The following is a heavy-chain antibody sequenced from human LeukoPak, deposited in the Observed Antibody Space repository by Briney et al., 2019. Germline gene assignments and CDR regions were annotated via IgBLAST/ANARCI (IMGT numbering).Heavy chain of an antibody. D-gene: IGHD3-10*01. CDR1: GFTVTSNY. CDR3: ATVFYYGSGSYFPLGF. CDR2: IYSGGST. J-gene: IGHJ4*02. V-gene: IGHV3-53*05. Sequence: GGSLRLSCAASGFTVTSNYMSWVRQAPGKGLEWVSVIYSGGSTYYADSVKGRFTISRDNSKNTLYLQLSSLRAEDTAVYYCATVFYYGSGSYFPLGFWGQGTLVTVSS.